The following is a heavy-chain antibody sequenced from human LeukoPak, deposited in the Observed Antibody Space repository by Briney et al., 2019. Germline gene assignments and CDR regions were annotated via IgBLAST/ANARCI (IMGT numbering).Heavy chain of an antibody. J-gene: IGHJ6*03. D-gene: IGHD3-22*01. CDR3: TRGSIAYYYMDV. CDR1: GGSITNSYW. CDR2: IYYSGST. Sequence: SETLSLTCAVSGGSITNSYWWTWVRQSPGKGLEWVGEIYYSGSTNYNPSLKSRVTMSVDKSKNQFSLKLSSVTAADTAVYYCTRGSIAYYYMDVWGKGTTVTISS. V-gene: IGHV4-4*02.